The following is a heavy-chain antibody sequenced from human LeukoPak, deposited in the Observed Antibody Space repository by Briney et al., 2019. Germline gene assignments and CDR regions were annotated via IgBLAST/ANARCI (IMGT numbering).Heavy chain of an antibody. Sequence: GGSLRLSCAASGFTFSSYSMNWVRQAPGKGLEWVSAISGSGGSTYYADSVKGRFTISRDNSKNTLYLQMNSLRAEDTAVYYCAKSRIAAPYYFDYWGQGTLVTVSS. CDR2: ISGSGGST. CDR3: AKSRIAAPYYFDY. V-gene: IGHV3-23*01. D-gene: IGHD6-6*01. CDR1: GFTFSSYS. J-gene: IGHJ4*02.